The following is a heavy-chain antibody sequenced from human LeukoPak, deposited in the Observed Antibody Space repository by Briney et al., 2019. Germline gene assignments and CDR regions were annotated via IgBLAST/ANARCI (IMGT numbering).Heavy chain of an antibody. CDR1: GLTFSTYA. J-gene: IGHJ5*02. Sequence: GGSLRLSCVVSGLTFSTYAMSWVRQVPGKGLEWVSGISGSGGSTYYADSVKGRFTISRDNSKNTLYLQMNSLRAEDTAVYYCAKDPPMVRGAYDWFDPWGQGTLVSVSS. CDR2: ISGSGGST. D-gene: IGHD3-10*01. CDR3: AKDPPMVRGAYDWFDP. V-gene: IGHV3-23*01.